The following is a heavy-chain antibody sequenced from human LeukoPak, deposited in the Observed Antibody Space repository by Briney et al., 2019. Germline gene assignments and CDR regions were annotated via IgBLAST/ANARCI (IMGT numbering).Heavy chain of an antibody. CDR1: ICTISSNY. Sequence: QPGGSLRLSCAASICTISSNYMSWVRQAPGKGLEWVSIIYSGGSTYYADSVKGRFTISRDNSKNTLYLQMNSLRAEDTAMYYCARTPQLAYWGQGTLVTVSS. CDR2: IYSGGST. J-gene: IGHJ4*02. D-gene: IGHD3-10*01. V-gene: IGHV3-53*01. CDR3: ARTPQLAY.